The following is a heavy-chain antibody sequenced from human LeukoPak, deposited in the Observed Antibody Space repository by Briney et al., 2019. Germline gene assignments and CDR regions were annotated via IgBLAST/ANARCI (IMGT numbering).Heavy chain of an antibody. Sequence: GGSLRLSCAASGFTFSNYEMNWVRQAPGKGLEWVSYISSTSSTIYYADSVKGRFTISRDNAKNSLYLQMNSLRDEDTAVYYCARGPLGWSDYWGQGILVTVSS. D-gene: IGHD1-26*01. V-gene: IGHV3-48*02. CDR2: ISSTSSTI. CDR3: ARGPLGWSDY. CDR1: GFTFSNYE. J-gene: IGHJ4*02.